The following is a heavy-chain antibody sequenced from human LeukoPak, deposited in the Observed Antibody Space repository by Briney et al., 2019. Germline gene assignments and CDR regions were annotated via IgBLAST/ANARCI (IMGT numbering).Heavy chain of an antibody. Sequence: TSETLSLTCAVYGGSFSGYYWSWIRRPPGKGLEWIGEINHSGSTNYNPSLKSRVTISVDTSKNQFSLKLSSVTAADTAVYYCARFRDFWSGYYPQRYYYYYGMDVWGQGTTVTVSS. CDR1: GGSFSGYY. CDR2: INHSGST. V-gene: IGHV4-34*01. CDR3: ARFRDFWSGYYPQRYYYYYGMDV. J-gene: IGHJ6*02. D-gene: IGHD3-3*01.